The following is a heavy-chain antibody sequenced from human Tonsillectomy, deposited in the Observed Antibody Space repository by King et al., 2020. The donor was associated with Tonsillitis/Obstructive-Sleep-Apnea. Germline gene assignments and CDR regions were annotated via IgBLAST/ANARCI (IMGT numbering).Heavy chain of an antibody. V-gene: IGHV4-39*01. Sequence: LQLQESGPGLVKPSETLSLTCTVSGGSISSSSYYWGWIRQPPGQGLEWIGSIYYSGSTYYNPSLQSRVTISVDTSKNQFSLKLSSVTAADTAVYYCARQQYYYYYMDGWGKGATVTVSS. CDR2: IYYSGST. CDR1: GGSISSSSYY. CDR3: ARQQYYYYYMDG. J-gene: IGHJ6*03.